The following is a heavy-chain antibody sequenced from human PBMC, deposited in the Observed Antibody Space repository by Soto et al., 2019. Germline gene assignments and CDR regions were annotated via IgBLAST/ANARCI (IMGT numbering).Heavy chain of an antibody. J-gene: IGHJ6*03. V-gene: IGHV3-21*01. CDR2: ISSSSSYI. CDR1: GFTFSSYS. Sequence: EVQLVESGGGRVKPGGSLRLSCAASGFTFSSYSMNWVRQAPGKGLEWVSSISSSSSYIYYADSVKGRFTISRHNAKNPLYLQMNSLRAEDTAVYYCAPKGHYYYYYMDVWGKWTTVTVSS. CDR3: APKGHYYYYYMDV.